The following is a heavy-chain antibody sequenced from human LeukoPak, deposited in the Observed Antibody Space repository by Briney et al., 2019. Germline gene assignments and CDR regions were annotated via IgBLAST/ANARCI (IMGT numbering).Heavy chain of an antibody. V-gene: IGHV3-30-3*01. Sequence: GGSLRLSCAASGFTFSSYVMHWVRQTPGEGLEWVAVISFDGSNKYYGDSLKGRFTISRDNSKNTLYLQMNSLRGEDMAIYYCARDFGWLSGFDYWGQGTLVTVSS. D-gene: IGHD3-9*01. CDR1: GFTFSSYV. J-gene: IGHJ4*02. CDR3: ARDFGWLSGFDY. CDR2: ISFDGSNK.